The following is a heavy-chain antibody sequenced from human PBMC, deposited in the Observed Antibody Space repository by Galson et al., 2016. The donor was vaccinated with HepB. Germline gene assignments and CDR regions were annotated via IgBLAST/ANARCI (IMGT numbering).Heavy chain of an antibody. CDR1: GASINNSNW. D-gene: IGHD2-2*01. Sequence: ETLSLTCTVSGASINNSNWWTWVRQAPGKGLEWIGEIYHTGTSNNNPFLNSRFTLSIDKSRNQFSLNLTSVTAADTAVYYCARAAVVPGARMVFDPWGQGMLVTVSS. CDR3: ARAAVVPGARMVFDP. V-gene: IGHV4-4*02. CDR2: IYHTGTS. J-gene: IGHJ5*02.